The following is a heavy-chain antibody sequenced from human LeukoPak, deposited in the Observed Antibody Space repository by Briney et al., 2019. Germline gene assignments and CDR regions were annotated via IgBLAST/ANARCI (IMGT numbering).Heavy chain of an antibody. D-gene: IGHD3-3*01. CDR1: GFIFSGFW. CDR2: IKHDGSEK. CDR3: ARGSGYSH. V-gene: IGHV3-7*03. J-gene: IGHJ4*02. Sequence: GGSLRLSCAASGFIFSGFWMTWVRQAPGKGLEWVANIKHDGSEKYYADSVKGRFTISRDNSENTVYLQMNSVRAEDTAVYYCARGSGYSHWGQGTLVTVSS.